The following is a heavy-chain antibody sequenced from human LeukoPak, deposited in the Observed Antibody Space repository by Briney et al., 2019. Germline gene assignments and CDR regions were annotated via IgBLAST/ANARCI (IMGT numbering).Heavy chain of an antibody. Sequence: GGSLRLSCAASGFTFSSYAMSWVRQAPGKGLEWVSAISGSGGNTYYADPVKGRFTISRDNSKNTLYLQMHSLRAEDTAIYLCAKGGYFSFDMWGQGTKVTVSS. CDR3: AKGGYFSFDM. J-gene: IGHJ3*02. D-gene: IGHD2-2*03. V-gene: IGHV3-23*01. CDR1: GFTFSSYA. CDR2: ISGSGGNT.